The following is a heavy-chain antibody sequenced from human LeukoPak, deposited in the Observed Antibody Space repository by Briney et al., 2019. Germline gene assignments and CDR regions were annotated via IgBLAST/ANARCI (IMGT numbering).Heavy chain of an antibody. V-gene: IGHV4-4*02. J-gene: IGHJ4*02. CDR1: GGSISSSNW. CDR3: ATRFGLFFRPTNHFDY. Sequence: ASETLSLTCAVSGGSISSSNWWSWVRQPPGKGLEWIGEIYHSGSTNYNPSLKSRVTISVDKSKNQFSLKLSSVTAADTAVYYCATRFGLFFRPTNHFDYWGQGTLVTVSS. CDR2: IYHSGST. D-gene: IGHD2-8*01.